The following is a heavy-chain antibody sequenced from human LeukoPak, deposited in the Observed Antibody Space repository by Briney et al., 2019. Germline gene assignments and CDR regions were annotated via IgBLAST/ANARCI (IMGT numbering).Heavy chain of an antibody. J-gene: IGHJ4*02. Sequence: ASVKVSCKASGYTFTSYYMHWVRRAPGQGLEWMGIINPSGGSTSSAQKFQGRVTMTRDTSTSTVYMELSSLRSEDTAVYYCARGDSIVGATHYWGQGTLVTVSS. D-gene: IGHD1-26*01. CDR3: ARGDSIVGATHY. CDR2: INPSGGST. CDR1: GYTFTSYY. V-gene: IGHV1-46*01.